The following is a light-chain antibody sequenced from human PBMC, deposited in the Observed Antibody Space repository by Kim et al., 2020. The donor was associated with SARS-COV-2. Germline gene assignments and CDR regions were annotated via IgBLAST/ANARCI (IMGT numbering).Light chain of an antibody. V-gene: IGKV3-15*01. CDR2: GAS. Sequence: EIVMTQSPATLSVSPGERATLFCRASQSVSTSLAWYQQKPGQAPRLLIHGASARATGVPARFSGSGSGTEFTLTISSVQSEDFAVYYCQQYNARLGTFGQGTKVHIK. CDR3: QQYNARLGT. J-gene: IGKJ1*01. CDR1: QSVSTS.